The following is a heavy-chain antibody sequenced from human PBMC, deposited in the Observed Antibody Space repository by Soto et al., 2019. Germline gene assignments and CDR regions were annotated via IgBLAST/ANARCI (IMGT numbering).Heavy chain of an antibody. D-gene: IGHD2-2*01. CDR1: GSTFSNFA. V-gene: IGHV3-23*01. CDR2: ITGSTGTT. J-gene: IGHJ6*03. CDR3: AKDTSSSPYYMDV. Sequence: EVHILESGGGSVQPGGSLRLSCAASGSTFSNFAMSWVRHAPGKGLEWVSEITGSTGTTYYADSVRGRFIISRDNSKNTLHLQMNSLRAEDTAVYYCAKDTSSSPYYMDVWGKGTTVTVSS.